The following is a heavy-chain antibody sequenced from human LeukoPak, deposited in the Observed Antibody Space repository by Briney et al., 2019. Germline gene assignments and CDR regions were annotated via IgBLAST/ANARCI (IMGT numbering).Heavy chain of an antibody. CDR3: ARDGYYYGSGSYYY. D-gene: IGHD3-10*01. CDR1: GYTFTSYG. CDR2: ISAYNGNT. V-gene: IGHV1-18*01. Sequence: ASVKVSCKASGYTFTSYGISWVRQAPGQGLEWMGWISAYNGNTNYAQKLQGRVTMTTDTSTSTAYMELRSLTSDDTAVYYCARDGYYYGSGSYYYWGQGTLVTVSS. J-gene: IGHJ4*02.